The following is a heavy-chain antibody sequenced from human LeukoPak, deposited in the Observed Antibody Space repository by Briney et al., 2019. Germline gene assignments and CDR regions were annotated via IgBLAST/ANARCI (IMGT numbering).Heavy chain of an antibody. J-gene: IGHJ4*02. V-gene: IGHV4-39*01. CDR1: GGSIRSTSDY. Sequence: PSETLSLTCTVSGGSIRSTSDYWGWIRQPPGKGLEWIGNMYYAGSTYYNPSLQSRVSISVDTFKNQFSLKLSSLTAPVKAVYYCARQQARGYAFGYNDYWGQGTLVTVSS. CDR2: MYYAGST. D-gene: IGHD5-18*01. CDR3: ARQQARGYAFGYNDY.